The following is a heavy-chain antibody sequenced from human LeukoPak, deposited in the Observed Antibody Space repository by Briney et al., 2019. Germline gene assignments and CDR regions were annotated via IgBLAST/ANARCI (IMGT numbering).Heavy chain of an antibody. CDR1: GFTFSTYW. V-gene: IGHV3-74*01. J-gene: IGHJ4*01. D-gene: IGHD2-15*01. CDR3: ARDPDICSGGRCYSHFDY. Sequence: PGGSLRLSCAASGFTFSTYWMHWVRQAPGKGLVWVSRINGDGTSTSTSYADSVKGRFTISRDNAKNTLYLHMNTLRAEDTAVYYCARDPDICSGGRCYSHFDYWGHGTLVTVSS. CDR2: INGDGTSTST.